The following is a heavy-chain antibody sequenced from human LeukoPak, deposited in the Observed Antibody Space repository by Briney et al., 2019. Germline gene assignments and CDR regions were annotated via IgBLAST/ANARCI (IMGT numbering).Heavy chain of an antibody. CDR2: IYSGGDA. J-gene: IGHJ4*02. Sequence: GGSLRLSRSASGLNVSPKYMTWARQAPGKGLDWVSVIYSGGDAYYADPVKGRFTIARDNSKNTLYLQMNSLRAEDTAVYYCVIGIVVVTAIQDYWGQGTLVTVSS. V-gene: IGHV3-53*01. CDR1: GLNVSPKY. D-gene: IGHD2-21*02. CDR3: VIGIVVVTAIQDY.